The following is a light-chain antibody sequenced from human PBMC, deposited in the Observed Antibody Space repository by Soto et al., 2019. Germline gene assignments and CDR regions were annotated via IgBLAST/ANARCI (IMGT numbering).Light chain of an antibody. CDR3: QSYDSSLSASV. Sequence: QSVLTQPPSVSGAPGQRVTLSCTGSSSNIGSLYDVHWYQQLPGTAPKLLIYDNSNRPSGVPDRFSGSKSGTSASLAITGLQAEDEADYYCQSYDSSLSASVFGGGTKLTVL. CDR2: DNS. J-gene: IGLJ2*01. CDR1: SSNIGSLYD. V-gene: IGLV1-40*01.